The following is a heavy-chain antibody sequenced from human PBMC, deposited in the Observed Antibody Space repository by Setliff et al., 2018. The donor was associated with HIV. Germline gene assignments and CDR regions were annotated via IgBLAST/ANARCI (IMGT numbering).Heavy chain of an antibody. V-gene: IGHV1-69*06. D-gene: IGHD3-10*01. CDR3: ARDQVSMVRAVRSVA. J-gene: IGHJ1*01. CDR2: ILPIFGTR. Sequence: GASVKVSCKASGGTFSSYSISWVRQAPGQGLEWMGRILPIFGTRDYAQKFQGRVTITADKSTSTAYMELRSLRSEDTAVYYCARDQVSMVRAVRSVAWGQGSLVTVSS. CDR1: GGTFSSYS.